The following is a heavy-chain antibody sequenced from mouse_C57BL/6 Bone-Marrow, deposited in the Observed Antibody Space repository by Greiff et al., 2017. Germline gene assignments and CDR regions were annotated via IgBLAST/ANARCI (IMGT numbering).Heavy chain of an antibody. Sequence: QVQLQQSGAELARPGASVKLSCKASGYTFTSYGISWVKQRPGQGLEWIGDIYPRSGNTNYNEKFKGKATLTADKSSSTAYMELRSLTSEDSAVYCCGRGYGVYQAGFAYWGQGTLVTVSA. CDR2: IYPRSGNT. CDR3: GRGYGVYQAGFAY. J-gene: IGHJ3*01. V-gene: IGHV1-81*01. CDR1: GYTFTSYG. D-gene: IGHD1-1*01.